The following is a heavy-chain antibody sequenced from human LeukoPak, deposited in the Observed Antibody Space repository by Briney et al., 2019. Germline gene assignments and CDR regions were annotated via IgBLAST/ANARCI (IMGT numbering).Heavy chain of an antibody. CDR1: GGSISSYY. D-gene: IGHD3-22*01. CDR2: IYYSGST. J-gene: IGHJ3*02. CDR3: ARAIVEYYYDSSSTGAFDI. Sequence: SETLSLTCTVSGGSISSYYWSWIRQPPGKGLEWIGYIYYSGSTNYNPSHKSRVTISVDTSKNQFSLKLSSVTAADTAVYYGARAIVEYYYDSSSTGAFDIWGQGTMVTVSS. V-gene: IGHV4-59*01.